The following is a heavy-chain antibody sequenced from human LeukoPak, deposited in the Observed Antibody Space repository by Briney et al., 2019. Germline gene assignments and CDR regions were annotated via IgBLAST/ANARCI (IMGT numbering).Heavy chain of an antibody. D-gene: IGHD3-3*01. CDR3: AVRFLEWTFDY. V-gene: IGHV1-69*05. CDR2: IIPIFGTA. J-gene: IGHJ4*02. CDR1: GGTFSSYA. Sequence: SVKVSCKASGGTFSSYAISWVRQAPGQGLEWMGGIIPIFGTANYAQKFQGRVTITTDESTSTAYMVLSSLRSEDTAVYYCAVRFLEWTFDYWGQGTLVTVSS.